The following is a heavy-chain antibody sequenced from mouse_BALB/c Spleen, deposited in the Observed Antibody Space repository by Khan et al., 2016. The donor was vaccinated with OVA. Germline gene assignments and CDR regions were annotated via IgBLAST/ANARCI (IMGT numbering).Heavy chain of an antibody. CDR1: GYTFTDYA. Sequence: QVQLKQSGAELVRPGVSVKISCKASGYTFTDYAMHWVKQRHAQSLEWIGVISTNYGDADYNQKFQGKASMTVDRSSSTVYMELARLTSEDSAIYYCVRGGKFAYWGQGTLVTVSA. V-gene: IGHV1S137*01. CDR2: ISTNYGDA. CDR3: VRGGKFAY. J-gene: IGHJ3*01. D-gene: IGHD1-1*02.